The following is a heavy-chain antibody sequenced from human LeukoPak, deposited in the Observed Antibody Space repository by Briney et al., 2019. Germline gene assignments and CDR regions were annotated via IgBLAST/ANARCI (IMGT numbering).Heavy chain of an antibody. Sequence: SETLSLTCTVSRGSISSYYWSWIRQPPGKGLDWIGYIYYSGSTNYNPSLKSRVTISVDTSKNQFSLKLSSLTAADTAVYYCARAPITLFGVVKPAGYFDLWGRGTLVTVSS. J-gene: IGHJ2*01. CDR2: IYYSGST. CDR3: ARAPITLFGVVKPAGYFDL. D-gene: IGHD3-3*01. CDR1: RGSISSYY. V-gene: IGHV4-59*01.